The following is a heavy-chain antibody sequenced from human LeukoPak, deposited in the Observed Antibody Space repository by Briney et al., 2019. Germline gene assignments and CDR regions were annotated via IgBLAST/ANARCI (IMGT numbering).Heavy chain of an antibody. CDR3: AKDQRSTPLPRYFDY. V-gene: IGHV3-23*01. D-gene: IGHD3-9*01. Sequence: GGTLRLSCAASGFTFSSYGMSWVRQAPGKGLEWVSAISGSGGSTYYADSVKGRFTISRDNSKNTLYLQMNSLRAEDTAVYYCAKDQRSTPLPRYFDYWGQGTLVTVSS. J-gene: IGHJ4*02. CDR2: ISGSGGST. CDR1: GFTFSSYG.